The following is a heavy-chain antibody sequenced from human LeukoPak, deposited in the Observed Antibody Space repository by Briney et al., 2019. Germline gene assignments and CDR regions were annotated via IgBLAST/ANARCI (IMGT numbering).Heavy chain of an antibody. Sequence: GGSLRLSCAASGFTFSSYAMHWVRQALGKVLEYVSAISSNGGSTYYANSVKGRFTISRDNSKNTLYLQMGSLRAEDMAVYYCARERSIVGATRAHDAFDIWGQGTMVTVSS. J-gene: IGHJ3*02. CDR3: ARERSIVGATRAHDAFDI. CDR1: GFTFSSYA. CDR2: ISSNGGST. V-gene: IGHV3-64*01. D-gene: IGHD1-26*01.